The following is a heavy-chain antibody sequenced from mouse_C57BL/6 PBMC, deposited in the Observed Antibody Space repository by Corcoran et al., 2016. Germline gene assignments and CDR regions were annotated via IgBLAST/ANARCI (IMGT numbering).Heavy chain of an antibody. Sequence: EVQLQQSGPVLVKPGASVKMSCKASGYTFTDYYMNWVKQSHGKSLEWIGVINPYNGGTSYNQKFKGKATLTVYKSSSTAYMELNSLTSEDSAVYYWARGSLLLRWVYWGQGTTLTVSS. V-gene: IGHV1-19*01. D-gene: IGHD1-1*01. CDR2: INPYNGGT. CDR1: GYTFTDYY. CDR3: ARGSLLLRWVY. J-gene: IGHJ2*01.